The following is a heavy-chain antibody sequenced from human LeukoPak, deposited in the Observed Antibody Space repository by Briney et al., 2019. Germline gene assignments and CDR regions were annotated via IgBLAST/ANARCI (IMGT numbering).Heavy chain of an antibody. CDR1: GGSITNYN. CDR2: IYNRGST. J-gene: IGHJ4*02. Sequence: PSGTLSLTYTVSGGSITNYNWSWIRQPPGKGLEWVGDIYNRGSTKYNPSLKSRVTISVDTSKNQFSLQLSSVTAAHTAVYYCARHAPGPYYFDYSGQGTLVTVSS. CDR3: ARHAPGPYYFDY. V-gene: IGHV4-59*08.